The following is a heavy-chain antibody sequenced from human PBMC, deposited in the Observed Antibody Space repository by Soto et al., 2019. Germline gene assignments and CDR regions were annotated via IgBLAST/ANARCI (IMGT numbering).Heavy chain of an antibody. CDR2: ISAYNGNT. D-gene: IGHD3-9*01. Sequence: QVQLVQSGAEVKKPGASVKVSCKASGYTFTSYGISWVRQAPGQGLEWMGWISAYNGNTNYAQKLQGRVTMTTDTPTSTAYMELRSRRSDDTAVYYRATYYDIGWFDPWGQGTLVTVSS. CDR1: GYTFTSYG. V-gene: IGHV1-18*01. CDR3: ATYYDIGWFDP. J-gene: IGHJ5*02.